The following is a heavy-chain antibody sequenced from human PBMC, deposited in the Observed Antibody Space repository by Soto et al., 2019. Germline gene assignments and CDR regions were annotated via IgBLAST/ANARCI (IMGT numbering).Heavy chain of an antibody. Sequence: GVSLRLFHAATGVPFSRSGLHGVRQAPGKGLEWVAVIWYDGSNKYYADSVKGRFTISRDNSKNTLYLQMNSLRAEDTAVYYCARDDVVVVAATHQKLGMDVWGQGT. CDR2: IWYDGSNK. J-gene: IGHJ6*02. CDR3: ARDDVVVVAATHQKLGMDV. CDR1: GVPFSRSG. V-gene: IGHV3-33*01. D-gene: IGHD2-15*01.